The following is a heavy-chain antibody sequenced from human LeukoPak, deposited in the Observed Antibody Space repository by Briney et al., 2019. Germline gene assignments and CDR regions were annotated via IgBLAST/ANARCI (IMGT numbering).Heavy chain of an antibody. CDR1: GGSISSGGYY. V-gene: IGHV4-31*03. J-gene: IGHJ4*02. CDR3: ARYMSRAANDY. Sequence: SETLSLTCTVSGGSISSGGYYWSWIRQHPGKGLEWIGYIYYSGSTYYNPSLKSRVTISVDTSKNQFSLKLSSVTAADTAVYYCARYMSRAANDYWGQGTLVTVSS. D-gene: IGHD2-15*01. CDR2: IYYSGST.